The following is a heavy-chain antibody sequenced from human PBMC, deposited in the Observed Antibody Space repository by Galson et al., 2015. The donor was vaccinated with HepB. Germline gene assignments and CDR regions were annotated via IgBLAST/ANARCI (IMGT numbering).Heavy chain of an antibody. CDR3: AKARDNCDSATCYDYYLDY. CDR2: IIPIFGSA. CDR1: GGTFSSYA. Sequence: SVKVSCKASGGTFSSYAISWVRQAPGQGLEWMGGIIPIFGSANYAQKFQDRVTITADESSTTAYLELSSLRSEDTAMYYCAKARDNCDSATCYDYYLDYWGQGTLVTVSS. J-gene: IGHJ4*02. V-gene: IGHV1-69*13. D-gene: IGHD2-2*01.